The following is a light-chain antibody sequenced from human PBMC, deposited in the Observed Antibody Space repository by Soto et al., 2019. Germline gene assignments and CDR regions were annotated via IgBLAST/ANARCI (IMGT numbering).Light chain of an antibody. J-gene: IGKJ4*01. CDR2: GAT. CDR3: QQYGSSPPLT. V-gene: IGKV3-20*01. CDR1: STVDSIY. Sequence: ETVLTQSPGTPSLSPGERASLSCRASSTVDSIYLAWYQQKPGQAPRLLIYGATNRATGIPDRFSGSGSGTDFTLTISRLEPEDFAVYYCQQYGSSPPLTFGGGTKVDIK.